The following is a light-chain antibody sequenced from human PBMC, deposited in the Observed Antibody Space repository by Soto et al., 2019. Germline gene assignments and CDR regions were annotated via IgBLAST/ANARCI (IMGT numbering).Light chain of an antibody. J-gene: IGKJ1*01. V-gene: IGKV1-5*03. CDR3: QQYNGYSWA. CDR1: QSLNDW. Sequence: DIQMTQSPSTLSASVGDRVTITCRASQSLNDWLAWFQQKPGKAPNLLIYKVSNLESGVPSRFSGSGSGKEFTLTINSLQPDDFATYYCQQYNGYSWAFGQGTKVEIK. CDR2: KVS.